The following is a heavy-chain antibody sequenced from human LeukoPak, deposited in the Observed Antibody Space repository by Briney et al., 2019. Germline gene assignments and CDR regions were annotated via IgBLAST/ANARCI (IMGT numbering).Heavy chain of an antibody. J-gene: IGHJ4*02. D-gene: IGHD6-19*01. CDR3: ARVRSRFGGFVSGWYLDL. V-gene: IGHV1-2*02. Sequence: ASVKVSCKAAGYTFTGYYMHWVRQAPGQGLEWMGWINPDSGGTYFAEKVQGRVTMTRDTSISTVYMELNSLRSDDTAMYYCARVRSRFGGFVSGWYLDLWGQGIRDSVSS. CDR1: GYTFTGYY. CDR2: INPDSGGT.